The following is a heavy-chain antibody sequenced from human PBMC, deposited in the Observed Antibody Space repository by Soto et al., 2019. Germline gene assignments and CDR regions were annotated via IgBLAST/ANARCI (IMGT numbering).Heavy chain of an antibody. CDR1: GFTFDYYA. J-gene: IGHJ6*02. V-gene: IGHV3-48*02. Sequence: PGGSLRLSCAASGFTFDYYAMHWVRQAPGKGLEWVSYISSSSSTIYYADSVKGRFTISRDNAKNSLYLQMNSLRDEDTAVYYCARDLRWEPPYYYGMDVWGQGTTVTVSS. CDR2: ISSSSSTI. CDR3: ARDLRWEPPYYYGMDV. D-gene: IGHD1-26*01.